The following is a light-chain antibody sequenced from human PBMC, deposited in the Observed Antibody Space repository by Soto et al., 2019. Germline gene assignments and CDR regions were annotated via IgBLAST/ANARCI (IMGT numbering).Light chain of an antibody. Sequence: DIVLTQSPLSLPVTPGESASISCKASQSLLLSSGNNYLDWYLQKPGQSPQLLIYLGSTRASGVPDRFSGSGSGTDFTLKISTVESEDVGVYYCAHDLQTVTFRVGTKVDIX. V-gene: IGKV2-28*01. CDR3: AHDLQTVT. J-gene: IGKJ4*01. CDR2: LGS. CDR1: QSLLLSSGNNY.